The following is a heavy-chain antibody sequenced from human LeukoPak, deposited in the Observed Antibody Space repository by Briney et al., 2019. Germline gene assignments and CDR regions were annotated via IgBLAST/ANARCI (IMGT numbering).Heavy chain of an antibody. J-gene: IGHJ4*02. CDR1: GGTFRSYA. CDR2: IIPIFGTA. Sequence: SVKVSCTASGGTFRSYAFTWVRQAPGQGLEWMGGIIPIFGTANYAQKFQGRVTITADESTSTAYMELSSLRSEDTAVYYCARSKALRLDDIYYWGQGTLVTVSS. D-gene: IGHD3-9*01. CDR3: ARSKALRLDDIYY. V-gene: IGHV1-69*13.